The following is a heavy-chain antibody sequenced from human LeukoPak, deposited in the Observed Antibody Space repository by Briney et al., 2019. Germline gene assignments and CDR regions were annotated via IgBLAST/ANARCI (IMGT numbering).Heavy chain of an antibody. D-gene: IGHD6-19*01. CDR2: ISSSSSYI. Sequence: GGSLRLSCAASGFTFSSYSMNWVRQAPGKGLEWVSSISSSSSYIYYADSVKGRFTISRDNAKNSLYLQMNSLRAEDTAVYYCARESWYSSGCIDYWGQGTLVTVSS. CDR3: ARESWYSSGCIDY. J-gene: IGHJ4*02. V-gene: IGHV3-21*01. CDR1: GFTFSSYS.